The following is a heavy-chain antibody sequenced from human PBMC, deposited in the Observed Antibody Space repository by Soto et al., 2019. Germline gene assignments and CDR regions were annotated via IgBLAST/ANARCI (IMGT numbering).Heavy chain of an antibody. D-gene: IGHD3-10*01. V-gene: IGHV3-7*01. Sequence: GGSLRLSCAASGFTLRSYWMSWVRQAPGKGLEWLATIKTDASEKKYVDSVKGRFTVFRDNAKNSLYLQMYSLRAEDTAVYYCARDSGYVSGNSVNHYLDCWGRGTLVTVSS. CDR3: ARDSGYVSGNSVNHYLDC. CDR2: IKTDASEK. J-gene: IGHJ4*01. CDR1: GFTLRSYW.